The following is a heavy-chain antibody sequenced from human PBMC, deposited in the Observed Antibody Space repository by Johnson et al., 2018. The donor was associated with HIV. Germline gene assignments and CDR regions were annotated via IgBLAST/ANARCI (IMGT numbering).Heavy chain of an antibody. CDR2: ISYDGSIK. CDR1: GFTFSSYA. J-gene: IGHJ3*02. D-gene: IGHD3-3*01. Sequence: QVQLVESGGGVVQPGRSLRLSCAGSGFTFSSYAMSWVRQAPGKGLAWVAVISYDGSIKYYGDSVKGRFTISRDNSKNTLYLQMNSLRVEDTAVYYCARDALLRFLEWFIWGQGTMVTVSS. CDR3: ARDALLRFLEWFI. V-gene: IGHV3-30*04.